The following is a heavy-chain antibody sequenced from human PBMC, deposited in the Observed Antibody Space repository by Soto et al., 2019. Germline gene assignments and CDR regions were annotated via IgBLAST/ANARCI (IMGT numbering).Heavy chain of an antibody. Sequence: DVQLLESGGGLVQPGGSLRLSCAASGFSFSQYAMSWVRQAPGKGLERVSVISGSDGSTSYIDSVKDRFTISRDNSKNRLFLLMNNLRAEATAIYYCAKVSYQWTYGAFDYWGQGTLVTVSS. V-gene: IGHV3-23*01. CDR2: ISGSDGST. D-gene: IGHD4-17*01. CDR1: GFSFSQYA. J-gene: IGHJ4*02. CDR3: AKVSYQWTYGAFDY.